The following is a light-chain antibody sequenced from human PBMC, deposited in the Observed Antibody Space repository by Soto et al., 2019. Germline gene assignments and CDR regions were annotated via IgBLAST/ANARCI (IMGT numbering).Light chain of an antibody. CDR3: QCYSSYPWT. V-gene: IGKV1-5*01. Sequence: DLQMTRSPSTLSASVGHIFTITCRASQSWRKWLDWYQQKEGQAPRLLIYDASTLQSGVPSRLRGSGYGTELSFTISSMKNDDFGTYYCQCYSSYPWTFGHGTKVDIK. J-gene: IGKJ1*01. CDR1: QSWRKW. CDR2: DAS.